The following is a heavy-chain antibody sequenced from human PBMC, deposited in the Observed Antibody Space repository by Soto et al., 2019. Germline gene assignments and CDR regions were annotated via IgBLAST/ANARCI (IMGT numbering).Heavy chain of an antibody. V-gene: IGHV1-46*01. J-gene: IGHJ4*02. CDR1: GYTFTIYY. CDR2: INPSGGTT. CDR3: ARDPETSDY. Sequence: ASVQVSCKASGYTFTIYYLHWVRQAPGQGLEWMGIINPSGGTTNYAQKFQGRVTMTTDTSTSTAYMELRSLRSDDTAVYYCARDPETSDYWGQGTLVTVSS.